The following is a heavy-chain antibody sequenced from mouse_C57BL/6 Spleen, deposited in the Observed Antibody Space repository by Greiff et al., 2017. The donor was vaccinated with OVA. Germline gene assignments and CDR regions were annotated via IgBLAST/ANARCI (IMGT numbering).Heavy chain of an antibody. CDR1: GYTFTSYW. CDR3: ARAYYGSSLYFDY. J-gene: IGHJ2*01. CDR2: IDPSDSDT. Sequence: QVQLQQPGAELVRPGSSVKLSCKASGYTFTSYWMHWVKQRPIQGLEWIGNIDPSDSDTHYNQKFKDKATLTVDKSSSTAYMQLSSLTSEDSAVYYGARAYYGSSLYFDYWGQGTTLTVSS. V-gene: IGHV1-52*01. D-gene: IGHD1-1*01.